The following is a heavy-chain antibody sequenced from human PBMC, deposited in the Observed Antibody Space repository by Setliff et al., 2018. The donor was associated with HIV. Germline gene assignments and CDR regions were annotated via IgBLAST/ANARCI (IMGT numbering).Heavy chain of an antibody. V-gene: IGHV3-21*04. CDR1: GFTFSSYS. CDR3: VKVPGSGIVRYFDY. CDR2: ISSSSSYI. Sequence: GESLKISCAASGFTFSSYSMNWVRQAPGKGLEWVSSISSSSSYIYYADSVKGRFTISRDNSKNTLYLQMNSLTDADTALYYCVKVPGSGIVRYFDYWGQGTLVTVSS. J-gene: IGHJ4*02. D-gene: IGHD3-22*01.